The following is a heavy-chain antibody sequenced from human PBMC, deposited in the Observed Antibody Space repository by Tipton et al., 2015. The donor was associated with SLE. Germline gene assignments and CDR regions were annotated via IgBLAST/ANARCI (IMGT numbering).Heavy chain of an antibody. V-gene: IGHV4-34*01. CDR2: INHSGST. CDR3: ARDIGGATDY. Sequence: TLSLTCAVYGGSFSGYYWSWIRQPPGKGLEWIGEINHSGSTNYNPSLKSRVTISVDTSKNQFSLKLSSVTAADTAVYYCARDIGGATDYWGQGTLVTVSS. D-gene: IGHD1-26*01. J-gene: IGHJ4*02. CDR1: GGSFSGYY.